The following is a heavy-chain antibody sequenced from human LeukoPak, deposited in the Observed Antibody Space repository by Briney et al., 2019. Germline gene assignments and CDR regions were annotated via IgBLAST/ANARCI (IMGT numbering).Heavy chain of an antibody. CDR3: ARDVRDSSGWYGGDY. Sequence: GALRLSCAASGFTFSSYAMHWVRQAPGKGLEWVAVISYDGSNKYYADSVKGRFTISRDNSKNTLYLQMNSLRAEDTAVYYCARDVRDSSGWYGGDYWGQGTLVTVSS. CDR2: ISYDGSNK. D-gene: IGHD6-19*01. V-gene: IGHV3-30-3*01. J-gene: IGHJ4*02. CDR1: GFTFSSYA.